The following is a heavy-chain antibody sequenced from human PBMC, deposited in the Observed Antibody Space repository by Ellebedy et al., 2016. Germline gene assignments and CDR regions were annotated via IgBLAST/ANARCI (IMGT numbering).Heavy chain of an antibody. CDR3: ARDYWGSYES. CDR2: AGNKVNRYTT. D-gene: IGHD3-16*01. Sequence: GESLKISCAASGFIFSDNYMDWVRQAPGKGLEWVGRAGNKVNRYTTTYAASVKGRFTISRDDSKNSMYLEMNSLKTEDTAVYYCARDYWGSYESWGQGTLVTVSS. CDR1: GFIFSDNY. J-gene: IGHJ5*02. V-gene: IGHV3-72*01.